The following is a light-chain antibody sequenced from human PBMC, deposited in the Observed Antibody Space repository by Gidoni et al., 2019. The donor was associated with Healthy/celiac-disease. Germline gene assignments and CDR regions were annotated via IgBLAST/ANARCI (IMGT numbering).Light chain of an antibody. CDR3: SSYTSSTAPV. CDR2: EVS. CDR1: SSDVGGYNY. Sequence: QSALTQPASVSGSPGQSITISCTGTSSDVGGYNYVPWYQQPPGKAPKLMIYEVSNRPSGVSNRFSGSKSGNTASLTISGLQAEDEADYYCSSYTSSTAPVFGGGTKLTVL. V-gene: IGLV2-14*01. J-gene: IGLJ3*02.